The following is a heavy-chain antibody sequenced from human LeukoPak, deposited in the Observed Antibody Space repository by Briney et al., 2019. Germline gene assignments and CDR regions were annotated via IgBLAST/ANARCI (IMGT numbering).Heavy chain of an antibody. CDR2: IRYDGSNK. V-gene: IGHV3-30*02. Sequence: GGPLRLSCAASGFSFSSYGMHWVRQASGRGLEWVAFIRYDGSNKDYADSVKGRFTISRDNSKNTLYLEMNSLRAEDTAVYHCAKVRFSDSGRDGLDSWGQGTLVTVSS. CDR3: AKVRFSDSGRDGLDS. J-gene: IGHJ5*01. CDR1: GFSFSSYG. D-gene: IGHD5-12*01.